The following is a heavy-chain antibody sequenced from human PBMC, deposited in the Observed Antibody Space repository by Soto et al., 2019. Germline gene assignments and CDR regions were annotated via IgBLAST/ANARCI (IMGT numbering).Heavy chain of an antibody. D-gene: IGHD2-15*01. CDR3: ARDRGYCSGGRCSSDWFDT. CDR1: GYTFISFA. V-gene: IGHV1-18*04. Sequence: QVQLMQSGPEVKTPGASVKVSCKASGYTFISFAFSWVRQAPGQGLEWMGWINPYSGDTNYAQKFQGRVTMTPDAATSTAYMDMRSLRSDDTAVYDCARDRGYCSGGRCSSDWFDTWGQGTLVTVSS. J-gene: IGHJ5*02. CDR2: INPYSGDT.